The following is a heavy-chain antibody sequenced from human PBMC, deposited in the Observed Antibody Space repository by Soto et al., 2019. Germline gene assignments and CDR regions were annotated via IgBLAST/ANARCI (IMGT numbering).Heavy chain of an antibody. CDR2: INHSGST. J-gene: IGHJ6*03. V-gene: IGHV4-34*01. CDR3: ARGTGTTHYYYYRDV. D-gene: IGHD1-7*01. CDR1: GGSFSGYY. Sequence: SETLSLTCAVYGGSFSGYYWSWIRQPPGKGLEWIGEINHSGSTNYNPSLKSRVTISVDTSKNQFSLKLSSVTAADTAVYYCARGTGTTHYYYYRDVWGKGTTVIVS.